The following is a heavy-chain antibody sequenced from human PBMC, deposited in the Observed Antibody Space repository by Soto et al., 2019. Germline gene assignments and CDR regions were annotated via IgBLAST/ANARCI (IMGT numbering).Heavy chain of an antibody. J-gene: IGHJ5*01. V-gene: IGHV3-23*01. CDR2: VTGGGTQT. Sequence: DVQLLESGGNLIQPGGSLRLSCAVSGFSFNNYAMSWVRQTPTKGLEWISSVTGGGTQTFYADSVKGRFTISRDNSKNTLYLQMNNLRGEDTALYYCAKAPEEVWGNYRQNFFHSWGQGNLVIASS. CDR3: AKAPEEVWGNYRQNFFHS. D-gene: IGHD3-16*02. CDR1: GFSFNNYA.